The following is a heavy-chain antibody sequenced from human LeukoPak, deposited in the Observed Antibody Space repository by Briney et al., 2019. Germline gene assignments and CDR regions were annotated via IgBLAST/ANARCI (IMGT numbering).Heavy chain of an antibody. D-gene: IGHD3-22*01. CDR3: AGPYYYDSSGYCLN. CDR2: MNPNSGNT. CDR1: GYTFTSYD. Sequence: ASVKVSCKASGYTFTSYDTNWVRQATGQGLEWMGWMNPNSGNTGYAQKFQGRVTITADESTSTAYMELSSLRSEDTAVYYCAGPYYYDSSGYCLNWGQGTLVTVSS. V-gene: IGHV1-8*01. J-gene: IGHJ4*02.